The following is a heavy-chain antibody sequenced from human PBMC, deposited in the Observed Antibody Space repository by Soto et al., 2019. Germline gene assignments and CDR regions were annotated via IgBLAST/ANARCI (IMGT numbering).Heavy chain of an antibody. D-gene: IGHD1-26*01. J-gene: IGHJ4*02. CDR3: ARGSGSYEGIEY. V-gene: IGHV4-59*01. Sequence: QVQLQESGPGLVKPSETLSLTCTVSGGSISSYYWSWIRQPPGKGLEWVGYIYYSGSTNYNFSLKSRVTMSVDTSKNRFALKLSSVSAADTAVYYGARGSGSYEGIEYWGQGTLVTVSS. CDR1: GGSISSYY. CDR2: IYYSGST.